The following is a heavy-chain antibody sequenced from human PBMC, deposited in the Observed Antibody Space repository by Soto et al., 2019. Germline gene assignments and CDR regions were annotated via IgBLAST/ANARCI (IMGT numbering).Heavy chain of an antibody. CDR2: ISSSSRTI. CDR1: GFTFSGYS. CDR3: ARDIGGSGGSCYDYGMDV. V-gene: IGHV3-48*02. Sequence: EVQLVESGGGLVQPGGSLRLSCAASGFTFSGYSMNWVRQAPGKGLEWVSYISSSSRTIYYADSVKGRFTISRDNANNSXNLQMNSLRDEDTAVYYCARDIGGSGGSCYDYGMDVWGQGTTVTVSS. J-gene: IGHJ6*02. D-gene: IGHD2-15*01.